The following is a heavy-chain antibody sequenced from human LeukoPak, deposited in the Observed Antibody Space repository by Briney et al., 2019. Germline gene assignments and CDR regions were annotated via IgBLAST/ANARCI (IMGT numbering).Heavy chain of an antibody. CDR3: ARGPYDIFEY. Sequence: ASETLSLNCTVSGGSVSSGSYYWSWIRQPPGKGLEWIGYIYYSGSTNYNPSLKSRVTISVDTSKNQFSLKLSSVTAADTAVYYCARGPYDIFEYWGQGTLVTVSS. CDR1: GGSVSSGSYY. V-gene: IGHV4-61*01. D-gene: IGHD3-9*01. CDR2: IYYSGST. J-gene: IGHJ4*02.